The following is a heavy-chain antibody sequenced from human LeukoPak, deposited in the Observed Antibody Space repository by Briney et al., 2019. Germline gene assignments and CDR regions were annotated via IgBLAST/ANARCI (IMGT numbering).Heavy chain of an antibody. V-gene: IGHV3-30*02. CDR2: IRYDGSNK. J-gene: IGHJ4*02. D-gene: IGHD3-3*01. CDR1: GFTFSSYG. CDR3: AKDKSYYDFWSGYCTLFDY. Sequence: GGSLRLSCAASGFTFSSYGMHWVRQAPGKGLEWVAFIRYDGSNKYYADSVKGRFTISRDNSKNTLYLQMNSLRAEDTAVYYCAKDKSYYDFWSGYCTLFDYWGQGTLVTVS.